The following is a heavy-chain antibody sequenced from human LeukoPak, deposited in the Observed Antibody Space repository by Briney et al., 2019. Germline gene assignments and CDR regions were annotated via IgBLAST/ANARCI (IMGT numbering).Heavy chain of an antibody. CDR1: GFTFSSYG. V-gene: IGHV3-23*01. CDR2: LNGGGDTT. J-gene: IGHJ6*03. Sequence: GGTLRLSCVASGFTFSSYGMSWVRQAPGKGLEWVSSLNGGGDTTYYADSVKGRFTISRDNSKNTLYLQMNSLRDEDTAVYYCAKGTITYSYYYTEAWGKGTTVTVSS. CDR3: AKGTITYSYYYTEA. D-gene: IGHD1-14*01.